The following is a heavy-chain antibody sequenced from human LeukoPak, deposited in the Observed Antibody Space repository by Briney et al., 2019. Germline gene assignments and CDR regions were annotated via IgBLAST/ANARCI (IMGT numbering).Heavy chain of an antibody. CDR1: GFIFSDAW. J-gene: IGHJ4*02. CDR2: IKSKTDGGTT. D-gene: IGHD2-15*01. Sequence: SGGSLRLSCGASGFIFSDAWVSWVRQAPGKGLEWVGRIKSKTDGGTTDYGAPVEGRFTISRDDSKSTLYLQMTSLKTEDTAVYYCTTHIRSWQNRYYFDYWGQGALVTVSS. CDR3: TTHIRSWQNRYYFDY. V-gene: IGHV3-15*01.